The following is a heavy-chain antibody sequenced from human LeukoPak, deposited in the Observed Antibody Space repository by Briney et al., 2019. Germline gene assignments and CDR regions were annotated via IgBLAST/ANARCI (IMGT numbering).Heavy chain of an antibody. V-gene: IGHV4-59*01. CDR2: IYYSGST. Sequence: SETLSLTCTVSGGSISSDYWSWIRQPPGKGLEWIGYIYYSGSTNYNLSLKSRVTISVDASKNQFSLKLSSVTAADTAVYYCARGRYDSSWSRFDYWGQGTLVTVSS. CDR1: GGSISSDY. D-gene: IGHD6-13*01. CDR3: ARGRYDSSWSRFDY. J-gene: IGHJ4*02.